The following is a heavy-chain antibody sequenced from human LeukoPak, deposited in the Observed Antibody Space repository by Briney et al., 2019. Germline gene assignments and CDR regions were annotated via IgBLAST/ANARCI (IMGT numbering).Heavy chain of an antibody. CDR1: GYTFTSYG. D-gene: IGHD3-22*01. Sequence: ASVKVSCKASGYTFTSYGISWVRQAPGQGLEWMGWISAYNGNTNYAKKLQGRVTMTTDTSTSTAYMELRSLRSDDTAVYYCARDETPDSSEPTAGDYWGQGTLVTVSS. CDR3: ARDETPDSSEPTAGDY. J-gene: IGHJ4*02. CDR2: ISAYNGNT. V-gene: IGHV1-18*01.